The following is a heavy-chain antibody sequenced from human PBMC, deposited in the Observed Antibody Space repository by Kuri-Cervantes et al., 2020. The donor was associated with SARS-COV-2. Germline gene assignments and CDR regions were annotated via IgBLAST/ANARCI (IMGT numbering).Heavy chain of an antibody. Sequence: SETLSLTCTVSGGSISSSDYYWGWIRQPPGKGLEWIGSMYYSGSTYYNPSLQSRVTISVDTSKNQFSLKLSSVTAADTAVYYCARVRGSHYYYYYMDVWGKGTTVTVSS. CDR2: MYYSGST. CDR1: GGSISSSDYY. D-gene: IGHD6-13*01. V-gene: IGHV4-39*07. J-gene: IGHJ6*03. CDR3: ARVRGSHYYYYYMDV.